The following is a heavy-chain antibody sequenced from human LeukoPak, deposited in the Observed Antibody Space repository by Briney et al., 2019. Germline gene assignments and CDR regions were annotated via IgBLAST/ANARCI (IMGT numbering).Heavy chain of an antibody. J-gene: IGHJ3*02. Sequence: PSETLSLTCTVSGGSISSSSYYWGWIRQPPGKGLEWIGSIYYSGSTYYNPSLKSRVTISVDTSKNQFSLKLSSVTAADTAVYYCAQQRYYYGSGSYYNAYAFDIWGQGTMVTVSS. V-gene: IGHV4-39*07. CDR3: AQQRYYYGSGSYYNAYAFDI. CDR1: GGSISSSSYY. D-gene: IGHD3-10*01. CDR2: IYYSGST.